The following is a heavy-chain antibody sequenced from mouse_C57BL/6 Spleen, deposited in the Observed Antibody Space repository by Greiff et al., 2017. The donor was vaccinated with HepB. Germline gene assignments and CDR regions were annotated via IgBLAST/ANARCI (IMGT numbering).Heavy chain of an antibody. J-gene: IGHJ2*01. V-gene: IGHV5-16*01. CDR3: ARGPNCDYFDY. D-gene: IGHD4-1*01. CDR1: GFTFSDYY. Sequence: EVMLVESEGGLVQPGSSMKLSCTASGFTFSDYYMAWVRQVPEKGLEWVANINYDGSSTYYLDSLKSRFIISRDNAKNILYLQMSSLKSEDTATYYCARGPNCDYFDYWGQGTTLTVSS. CDR2: INYDGSST.